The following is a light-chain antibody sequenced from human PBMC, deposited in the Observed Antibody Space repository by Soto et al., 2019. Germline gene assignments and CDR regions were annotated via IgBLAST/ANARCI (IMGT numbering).Light chain of an antibody. J-gene: IGLJ1*01. CDR2: EVS. Sequence: QSVLAQPASVSGSPGQSITISCTGSSNDIGAYKYVSWYQQYPGKAPKLIIFEVSNWPSGVSNRFSGSKSGNTASLTIAGLQAEDEADYHCSSYTTGSTLYVFGGGTKVTVL. V-gene: IGLV2-14*01. CDR3: SSYTTGSTLYV. CDR1: SNDIGAYKY.